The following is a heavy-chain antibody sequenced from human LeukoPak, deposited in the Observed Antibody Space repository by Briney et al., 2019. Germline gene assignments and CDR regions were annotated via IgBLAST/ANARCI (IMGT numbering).Heavy chain of an antibody. CDR3: ARAPTYYYDSSGYSDAFDI. J-gene: IGHJ3*02. CDR1: GGSISSYY. Sequence: SETLSLTCTVSGGSISSYYWSWIRQPPGKGLEWIGYIYYSGSTNYNPSLKSRVTISVDTSKNQFSLKLSSVTAADTAVYYCARAPTYYYDSSGYSDAFDIWGQGTMVTVSS. CDR2: IYYSGST. D-gene: IGHD3-22*01. V-gene: IGHV4-59*01.